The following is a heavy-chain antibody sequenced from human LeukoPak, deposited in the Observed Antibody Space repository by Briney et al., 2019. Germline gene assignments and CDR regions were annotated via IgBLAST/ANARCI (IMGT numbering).Heavy chain of an antibody. J-gene: IGHJ5*02. V-gene: IGHV4-34*01. D-gene: IGHD2-21*02. CDR2: INHSGST. CDR3: ATSRGVVTLNNWFDP. CDR1: GGSFSGYY. Sequence: KTSETLSLTCAVYGGSFSGYYWSWIRQPPGRGLEWIGEINHSGSTNYNPSLKSRVTISVDRSKNQFSLKLSSVTAADTAVYYCATSRGVVTLNNWFDPWGQGTLVTVSS.